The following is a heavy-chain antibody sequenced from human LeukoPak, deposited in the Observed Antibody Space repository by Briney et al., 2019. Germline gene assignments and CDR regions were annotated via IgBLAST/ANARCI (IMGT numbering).Heavy chain of an antibody. D-gene: IGHD6-13*01. CDR3: AKDLRVLAAAGSPFDF. CDR2: ISGSGGRT. CDR1: GFTFSSYA. Sequence: GGSLTLSCAASGFTFSSYAMSWVRQAPGKGLEWVSVISGSGGRTYYADSVKGRFTISRDNSKNTLYLQMNSLRAEDTAVYYCAKDLRVLAAAGSPFDFWGEGTLVTVSS. J-gene: IGHJ4*02. V-gene: IGHV3-23*01.